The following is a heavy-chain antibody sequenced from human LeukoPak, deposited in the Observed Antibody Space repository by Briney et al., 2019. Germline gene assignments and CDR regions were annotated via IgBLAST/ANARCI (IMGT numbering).Heavy chain of an antibody. D-gene: IGHD6-6*01. CDR1: GGSISSYY. Sequence: SETLSLTCTVSGGSISSYYWSWIRQPAGKGLQWIGRTHTSGSTDYNPSLGSRVTMSVDTSKNQFSLKLSSVTAADTAVYYRAREGSMTARPFVSIDYWGQGTLVTVSS. J-gene: IGHJ4*02. CDR2: THTSGST. CDR3: AREGSMTARPFVSIDY. V-gene: IGHV4-4*07.